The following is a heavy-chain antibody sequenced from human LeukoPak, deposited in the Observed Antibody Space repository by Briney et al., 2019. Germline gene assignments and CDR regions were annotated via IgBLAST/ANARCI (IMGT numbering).Heavy chain of an antibody. CDR1: GGSISSYY. Sequence: SETLSLTCTVSGGSISSYYWSRIRQPPGKGLEWIGYIYYSGSTNYNPSLKSRVTISVDTSKNQFSLKLSSVAAADTAVYYCARHEYSSGFGPGVDFDYWGQGTLVTVSS. CDR3: ARHEYSSGFGPGVDFDY. CDR2: IYYSGST. V-gene: IGHV4-59*08. D-gene: IGHD6-19*01. J-gene: IGHJ4*02.